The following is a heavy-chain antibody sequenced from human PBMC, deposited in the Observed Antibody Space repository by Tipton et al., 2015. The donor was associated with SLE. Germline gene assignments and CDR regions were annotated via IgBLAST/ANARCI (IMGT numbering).Heavy chain of an antibody. V-gene: IGHV4-4*08. CDR2: IYPSGIT. CDR3: AGDSRSTWYYY. J-gene: IGHJ4*02. Sequence: TLSLTCTVSGGSISGHYWSWIRQSPGKGLEWIGYIYPSGITNYNPSLKSRATISIDTSKRQFSLKLSSVTAADTAVYYCAGDSRSTWYYYWGQGTLVTVSS. D-gene: IGHD6-13*01. CDR1: GGSISGHY.